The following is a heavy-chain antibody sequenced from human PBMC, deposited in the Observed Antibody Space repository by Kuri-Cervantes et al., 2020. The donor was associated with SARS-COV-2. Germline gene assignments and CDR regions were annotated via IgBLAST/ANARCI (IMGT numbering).Heavy chain of an antibody. CDR2: MYYSGST. D-gene: IGHD3-3*01. Sequence: SETLSLTCTVSGGSIRGSSYYWAWIRQPPGKGLEWIASMYYSGSTYYNPSLKSRVTISVDTSKKQLSLKLSSVTAADTAVYYCARTYYDFWSGSQPGVFDYWGQGTLVTVSS. V-gene: IGHV4-39*01. CDR3: ARTYYDFWSGSQPGVFDY. J-gene: IGHJ4*02. CDR1: GGSIRGSSYY.